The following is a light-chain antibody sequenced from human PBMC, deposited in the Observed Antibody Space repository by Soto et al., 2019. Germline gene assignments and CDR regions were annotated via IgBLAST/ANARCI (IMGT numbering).Light chain of an antibody. CDR3: QQRSVWPWT. CDR2: DTS. CDR1: QSVNNY. Sequence: ETVLTQSPATLSLSPGERATLSCRASQSVNNYLAWYQQKPGQAPRLLIYDTSDRASGIPARFGGSGSGTDFTLTISSLEPEDFAVFYCQQRSVWPWTFGQGTKVDI. J-gene: IGKJ1*01. V-gene: IGKV3-11*01.